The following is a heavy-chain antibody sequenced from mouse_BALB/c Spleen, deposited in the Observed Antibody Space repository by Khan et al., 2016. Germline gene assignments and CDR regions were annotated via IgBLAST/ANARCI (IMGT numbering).Heavy chain of an antibody. CDR1: GYPFSSYW. J-gene: IGHJ1*01. CDR2: ILPGSGNS. D-gene: IGHD1-1*01. CDR3: ARRGGNYWYFDV. V-gene: IGHV1-9*01. Sequence: QIQLVQSGAELMKPGASVKISCKAAGYPFSSYWIEWVKQRPGHGLEWIGEILPGSGNSIYNEKFKGTATFTADTSSNTAYMQLSSLTSEDSAVYYCARRGGNYWYFDVWGAGTTVTVSS.